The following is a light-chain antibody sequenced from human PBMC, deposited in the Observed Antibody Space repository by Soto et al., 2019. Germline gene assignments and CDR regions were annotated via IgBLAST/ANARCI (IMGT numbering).Light chain of an antibody. CDR1: QSLGTY. V-gene: IGKV1-39*01. CDR2: AAS. CDR3: QQSYSTPWT. Sequence: DIQMTQSPSSLSASVGDRVTITCRASQSLGTYLNWYQHKPGKAPKIIIYAASFLQPGVPSGFSGSGSGTEFTLTISSLQPEDFVTYYCQQSYSTPWTFGQGTKVEVK. J-gene: IGKJ1*01.